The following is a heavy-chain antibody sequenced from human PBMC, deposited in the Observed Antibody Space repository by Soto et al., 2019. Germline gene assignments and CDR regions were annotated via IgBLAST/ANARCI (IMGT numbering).Heavy chain of an antibody. CDR2: ISGSGGST. V-gene: IGHV3-23*01. J-gene: IGHJ5*02. Sequence: EVQLLESGGGLVQPGGSLRLSCAASGFTFSSYAMSWVRQAPGKGLEWVSAISGSGGSTYYADSVKGRFTISRDNSKNALYLQMNSLRAEDTAVYYCTSGAGTSNWFDPWGKGTLVTVSS. CDR1: GFTFSSYA. D-gene: IGHD6-19*01. CDR3: TSGAGTSNWFDP.